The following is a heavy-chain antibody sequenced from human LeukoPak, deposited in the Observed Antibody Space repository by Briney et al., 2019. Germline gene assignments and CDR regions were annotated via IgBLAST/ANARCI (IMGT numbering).Heavy chain of an antibody. CDR2: IYSSGST. J-gene: IGHJ6*03. CDR3: ARADAYYYMDV. CDR1: GGSISSRY. Sequence: SEILSLTCTVSGGSISSRYWSWIRQPPGKGLEWIGYIYSSGSTSYNPSLKSRITISVDTSKNQFFLKLNSVTAADTAVYFCARADAYYYMDVWGKGSTVTVSS. V-gene: IGHV4-59*11.